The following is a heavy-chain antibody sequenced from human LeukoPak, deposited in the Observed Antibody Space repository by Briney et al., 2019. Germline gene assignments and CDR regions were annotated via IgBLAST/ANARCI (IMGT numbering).Heavy chain of an antibody. CDR1: GGSVSSGTYY. CDR2: ISYSGST. V-gene: IGHV4-61*01. J-gene: IGHJ4*02. CDR3: ARRDSQRGYYFDF. D-gene: IGHD5-24*01. Sequence: SETLSLTCTVSGGSVSSGTYYWSWIRQPPGKGLEWIGYISYSGSTNNSPSLKSRATTSVDTSKNQFSLKLNSVTAADTAVHYCARRDSQRGYYFDFWGQGTLVTVSS.